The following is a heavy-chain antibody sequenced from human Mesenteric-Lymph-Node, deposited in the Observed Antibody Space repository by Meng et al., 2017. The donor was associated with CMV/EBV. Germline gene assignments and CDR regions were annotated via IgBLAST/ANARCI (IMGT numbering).Heavy chain of an antibody. CDR3: ARYNGFWSGLGVDV. D-gene: IGHD3-3*01. V-gene: IGHV4-61*01. CDR2: IHYSGST. J-gene: IGHJ6*02. CDR1: GGSVNSGNYF. Sequence: SGGSVNSGNYFWRWIRQPPGKGLEWIGYIHYSGSTKNNPSLKSRVTISVDTSKNQFSLKLSSATAADTAVYYCARYNGFWSGLGVDVWGPGTTVTVSS.